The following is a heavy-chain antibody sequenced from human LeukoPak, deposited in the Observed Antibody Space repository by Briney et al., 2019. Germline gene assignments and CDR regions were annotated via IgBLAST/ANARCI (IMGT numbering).Heavy chain of an antibody. CDR2: MNPNSGNT. Sequence: ASVKVSCKASGYTFTSYDINWVRQATGQGLAWMGWMNPNSGNTGYAQKFQGRVTMTRNTSISTAYMELSSLRSEDTAVYYCARVRFGEPYGYYGMDVWGQGTTVTVSS. CDR1: GYTFTSYD. V-gene: IGHV1-8*01. J-gene: IGHJ6*02. D-gene: IGHD3-10*01. CDR3: ARVRFGEPYGYYGMDV.